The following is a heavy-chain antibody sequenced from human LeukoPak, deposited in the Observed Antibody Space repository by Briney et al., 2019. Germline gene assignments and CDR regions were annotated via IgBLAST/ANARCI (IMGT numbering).Heavy chain of an antibody. CDR2: ISGSGGST. J-gene: IGHJ3*02. CDR1: GFTFSSYA. CDR3: AKDRRGYCSGGSCPDDAFDI. Sequence: GGSLRLFCAASGFTFSSYAMNWVRQAPGKGLEWVSAISGSGGSTYYADSVKGRFTISRDNSKNTLYLQMNSLRAEDTAVYYCAKDRRGYCSGGSCPDDAFDIWGQGTMVTVSS. D-gene: IGHD2-15*01. V-gene: IGHV3-23*01.